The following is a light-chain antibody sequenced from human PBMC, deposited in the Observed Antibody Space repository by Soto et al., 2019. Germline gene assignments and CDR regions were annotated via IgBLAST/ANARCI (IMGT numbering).Light chain of an antibody. CDR3: QQSYDTILS. J-gene: IGKJ4*01. V-gene: IGKV1-39*01. CDR1: QNINTF. CDR2: GAS. Sequence: EIEMTQSPSSLSASVGYRITISCWASQNINTFLNWYQQKGGKAPKVLIHGASSLQSGVPLRFSGSVSGTDGSITISSLKKEDGSTYYCQQSYDTILSFGGGTKVDIK.